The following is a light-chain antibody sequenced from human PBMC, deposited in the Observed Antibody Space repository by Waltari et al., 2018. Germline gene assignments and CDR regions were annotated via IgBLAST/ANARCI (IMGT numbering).Light chain of an antibody. J-gene: IGKJ1*01. CDR3: QQYYSNPT. Sequence: DIILTQSPATLAVSLAERATINCKSIRHISYTKNFLSWYQQNPGQAPRLLISWASTRDCGVPDRFGGSGSGAYFTLTIDVLQADDVVVYYCQQYYSNPTFGQGTKVQIK. V-gene: IGKV4-1*01. CDR2: WAS. CDR1: RHISYTKNF.